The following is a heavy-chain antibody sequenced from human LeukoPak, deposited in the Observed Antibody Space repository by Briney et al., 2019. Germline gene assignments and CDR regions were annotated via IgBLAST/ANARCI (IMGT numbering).Heavy chain of an antibody. CDR2: INPIFRTA. V-gene: IGHV1-69*13. J-gene: IGHJ6*02. CDR3: ARGGGIFGVLTTAHYYGIDV. D-gene: IGHD3-3*01. CDR1: GGAFTNSA. Sequence: SVKVSCKDSGGAFTNSAISWVRQAPGQGLEWMGGINPIFRTANYAQQFQDRVTIIADESTSTAYMELSLLKFEDTAVYYCARGGGIFGVLTTAHYYGIDVWGQGTTVTVSS.